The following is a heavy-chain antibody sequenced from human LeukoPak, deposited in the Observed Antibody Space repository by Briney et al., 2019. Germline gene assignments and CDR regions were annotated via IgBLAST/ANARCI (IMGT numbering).Heavy chain of an antibody. CDR3: ARHGPPRAGWGRKYYYMDV. V-gene: IGHV4-59*08. Sequence: SETLSLTCTVSGGSISSYFWNWIRQPPGKGLEWIGYIYDSESTNYNPSLKSRVTISVDTSKNQFSLKLSSVTAADTAVYYCARHGPPRAGWGRKYYYMDVWGKGTTVTISS. D-gene: IGHD3-16*01. J-gene: IGHJ6*03. CDR1: GGSISSYF. CDR2: IYDSEST.